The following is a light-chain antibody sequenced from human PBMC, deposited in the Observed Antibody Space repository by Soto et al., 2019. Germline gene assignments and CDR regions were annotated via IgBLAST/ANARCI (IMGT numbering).Light chain of an antibody. CDR1: SSNIGSNT. J-gene: IGLJ2*01. CDR3: AAWDDSLNVVV. Sequence: QAVVTQPPSAYGTPGQRVTISCSGSSSNIGSNTVNWYQQLPGTAPKLLIYSNNQRPSGVPDRFSGSKSGTSASLAISGLQSEDEADYYCAAWDDSLNVVVFGGGTKLTVL. V-gene: IGLV1-44*01. CDR2: SNN.